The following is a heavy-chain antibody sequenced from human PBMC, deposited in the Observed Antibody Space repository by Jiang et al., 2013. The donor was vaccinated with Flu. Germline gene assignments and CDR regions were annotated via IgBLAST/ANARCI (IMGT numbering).Heavy chain of an antibody. CDR3: ARRGSGSYYALSGPDY. V-gene: IGHV4-39*01. CDR2: IYYSGST. D-gene: IGHD1-26*01. J-gene: IGHJ4*02. Sequence: GLVKPSETLSLTCTVSGGSISSSSYYWGWIRQPPGKGLEWIGSIYYSGSTYYNPSLKSRVTISVDTSKNQFSLKLSSVTAADTAVYYCARRGSGSYYALSGPDYWGQGTLVTVSS. CDR1: GGSISSSSYY.